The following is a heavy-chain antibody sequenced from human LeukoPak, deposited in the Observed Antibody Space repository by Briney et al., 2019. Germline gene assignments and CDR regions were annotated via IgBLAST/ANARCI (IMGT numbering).Heavy chain of an antibody. V-gene: IGHV4-61*09. CDR2: IFARQNI. Sequence: PSETLSLTCTVSGGSISSGSHFWTWIRQPAGKGLEWIGHIFARQNINYNPSLKSRLTILEDTSKNQFSLKLSSVTAADTAVYYCAGEMSSGSFRDFDYWGQGTLVTVSS. CDR3: AGEMSSGSFRDFDY. D-gene: IGHD3-22*01. CDR1: GGSISSGSHF. J-gene: IGHJ4*02.